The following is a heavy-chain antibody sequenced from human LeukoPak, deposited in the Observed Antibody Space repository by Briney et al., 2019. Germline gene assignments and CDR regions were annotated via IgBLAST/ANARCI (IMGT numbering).Heavy chain of an antibody. V-gene: IGHV3-30-3*01. CDR3: ARVWEEDGAAFDY. J-gene: IGHJ4*02. D-gene: IGHD4-17*01. Sequence: TGGSLRLSCAASGFTFSSYAMHWVRQAPGKGLEWVAVISYDGSNKYYADSVKGRFTISRDNSKNTLYLQMSSLRAEDTAVYYCARVWEEDGAAFDYWGQGTLVTVSS. CDR2: ISYDGSNK. CDR1: GFTFSSYA.